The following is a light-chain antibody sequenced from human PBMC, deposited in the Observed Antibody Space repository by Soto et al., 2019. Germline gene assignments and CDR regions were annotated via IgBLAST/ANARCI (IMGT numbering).Light chain of an antibody. CDR2: RAS. J-gene: IGKJ2*01. Sequence: DIQMTQSPSTLSASVGDIVTITCRASQSISSWLAWYQQKPGKAPKLLIYRASNLQSGVPSRFSGSGSGTEFTLTISSLQPDDFATYYCQRYVGYSLTFGQGTKLEIK. CDR1: QSISSW. V-gene: IGKV1-5*03. CDR3: QRYVGYSLT.